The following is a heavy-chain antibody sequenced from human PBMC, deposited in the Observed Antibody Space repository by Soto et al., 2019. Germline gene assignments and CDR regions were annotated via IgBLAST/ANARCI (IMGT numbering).Heavy chain of an antibody. J-gene: IGHJ6*03. V-gene: IGHV4-34*01. CDR3: ASSSGPLYYYYMDV. CDR1: GGSFSGYY. Sequence: SETLSLTCAVYGGSFSGYYWSWIRQPPGKGLEWIGEINHSGSTNYNPSLKSRVTISVDTSKNQFSLKLSSVTAADTAVYYCASSSGPLYYYYMDVWGKGTTVTVSS. CDR2: INHSGST. D-gene: IGHD6-19*01.